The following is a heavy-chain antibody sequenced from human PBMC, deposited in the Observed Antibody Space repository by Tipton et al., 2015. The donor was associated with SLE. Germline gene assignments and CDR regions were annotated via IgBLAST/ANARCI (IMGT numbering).Heavy chain of an antibody. Sequence: TLSLTCAVYGGSFSGYYWSWIRQPPGKGLEWIGYIYYSGSTNYNPSLKSRVTISVDTSKNQFSLKLSSVTAADTAVYYCANQRYDFLFMDVWGQGTTVTVSS. J-gene: IGHJ6*02. D-gene: IGHD5-12*01. CDR3: ANQRYDFLFMDV. V-gene: IGHV4-59*07. CDR1: GGSFSGYY. CDR2: IYYSGST.